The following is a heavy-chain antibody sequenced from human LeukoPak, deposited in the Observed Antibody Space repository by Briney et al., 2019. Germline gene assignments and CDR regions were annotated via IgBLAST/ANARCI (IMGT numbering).Heavy chain of an antibody. D-gene: IGHD3-10*01. V-gene: IGHV4-39*01. CDR3: ARRRGSGSQSFDY. CDR2: IYYTGST. J-gene: IGHJ4*02. Sequence: SETLSLTCTVSGGSISSSTYYWAWIRQPPGKGLEWIGTIYYTGSTYYNPFLKSRLTISVDTSKNQFSLKLSSVTAADTAVYYCARRRGSGSQSFDYWGQGTLVTVSS. CDR1: GGSISSSTYY.